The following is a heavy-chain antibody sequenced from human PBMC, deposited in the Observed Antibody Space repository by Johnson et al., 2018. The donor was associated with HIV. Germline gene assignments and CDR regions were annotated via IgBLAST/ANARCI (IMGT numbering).Heavy chain of an antibody. J-gene: IGHJ3*02. D-gene: IGHD3-16*01. Sequence: VRLVETGGGLIQPGGSLRLSCAASGFTVRSNYMSWVRQAPGKGLEWVSVIYSGGSTNYADSVTGRFTISRDISKNTLYLQMNKRRAEDTAVYFCASQVRGLRLGVDAFDIWGQGTMVTVSS. CDR1: GFTVRSNY. CDR2: IYSGGST. V-gene: IGHV3-53*02. CDR3: ASQVRGLRLGVDAFDI.